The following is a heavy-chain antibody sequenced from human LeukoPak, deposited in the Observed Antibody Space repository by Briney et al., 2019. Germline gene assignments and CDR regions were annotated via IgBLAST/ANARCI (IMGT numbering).Heavy chain of an antibody. CDR1: GFTFSSST. V-gene: IGHV3-21*01. CDR3: VRIPNGATFPNGFDP. D-gene: IGHD1-26*01. J-gene: IGHJ5*02. CDR2: ISSSSDYI. Sequence: PGGSLRLSCAASGFTFSSSTMNWVRRAPGKGLEWVSSISSSSDYIYYADSVKGRFTISRDNAKNSLYLQMNSLRAEDTAVYYCVRIPNGATFPNGFDPWGQGPWSPSPQ.